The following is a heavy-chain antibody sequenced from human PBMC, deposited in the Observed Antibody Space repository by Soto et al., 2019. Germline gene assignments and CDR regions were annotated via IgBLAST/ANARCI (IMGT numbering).Heavy chain of an antibody. CDR1: GFSFSNYA. CDR3: TRDPYGGSRYYFDS. Sequence: GGSLRLSCAASGFSFSNYAMHWVRQAPGKGLEWVAVIWYDGSNKYYADSVKGRFTISKDNSRTTVYLQMNSLRAEDSAVYYCTRDPYGGSRYYFDSWGQGTLVTVSS. D-gene: IGHD1-26*01. V-gene: IGHV3-33*01. J-gene: IGHJ4*02. CDR2: IWYDGSNK.